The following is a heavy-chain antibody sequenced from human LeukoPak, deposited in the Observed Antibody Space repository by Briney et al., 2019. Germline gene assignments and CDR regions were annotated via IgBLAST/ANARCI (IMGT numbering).Heavy chain of an antibody. D-gene: IGHD3-22*01. Sequence: KPSGTLSLTCTVSGGSISNYYWTWIRQPPGKGLEWIGYISYSGSTKDNPSLKSRVTISIDTSKNQFSLKLSSVTAADTAVYYCARVHYFDSSGYYSSTYYYYMDVWGKGTTVTVSS. CDR3: ARVHYFDSSGYYSSTYYYYMDV. CDR2: ISYSGST. CDR1: GGSISNYY. V-gene: IGHV4-59*01. J-gene: IGHJ6*03.